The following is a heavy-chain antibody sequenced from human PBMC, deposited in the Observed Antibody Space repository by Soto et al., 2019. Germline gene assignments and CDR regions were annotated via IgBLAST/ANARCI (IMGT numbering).Heavy chain of an antibody. J-gene: IGHJ4*02. D-gene: IGHD2-15*01. CDR2: ISYDGSNK. CDR3: APLRVAEGNFDY. CDR1: GFTFSSYG. Sequence: QVQLVESGGGVVQPGRSLRLSCAASGFTFSSYGMHWVRQAPGKGLEWVAVISYDGSNKYYADSVKGRFTISRDNSKNTLYLQMNSLRAEDTAVYYCAPLRVAEGNFDYWGQGTLVTV. V-gene: IGHV3-30*03.